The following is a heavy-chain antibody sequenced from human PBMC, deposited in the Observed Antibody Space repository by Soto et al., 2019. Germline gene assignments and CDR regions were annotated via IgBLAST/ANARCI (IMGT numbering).Heavy chain of an antibody. J-gene: IGHJ4*02. CDR3: ARHGHNWNEDY. V-gene: IGHV4-39*01. CDR2: IYYSGST. Sequence: SETLSLTCTVSGGSISSSSYYWGWIRQPPGKGLEWIGSIYYSGSTYYNPSLKSRVTISVDTSKNQFSLKLSSVTAADTAVYYCARHGHNWNEDYWGQGTLVTVSS. D-gene: IGHD1-20*01. CDR1: GGSISSSSYY.